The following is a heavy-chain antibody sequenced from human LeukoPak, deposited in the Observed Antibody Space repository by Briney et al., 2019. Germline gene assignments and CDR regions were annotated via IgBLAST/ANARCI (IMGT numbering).Heavy chain of an antibody. J-gene: IGHJ4*02. CDR3: ASRLYCSNTRCRNFPFAY. CDR2: IIPIFGTA. Sequence: KVSCKASGGTFSSYAINWVRQAPGQGLEWMGGIIPIFGTANYAQKLKDRVTINAEESKSTDYMEVSSLRSEDTAIYYCASRLYCSNTRCRNFPFAYWGQGTLVTVSS. CDR1: GGTFSSYA. D-gene: IGHD2-2*01. V-gene: IGHV1-69*01.